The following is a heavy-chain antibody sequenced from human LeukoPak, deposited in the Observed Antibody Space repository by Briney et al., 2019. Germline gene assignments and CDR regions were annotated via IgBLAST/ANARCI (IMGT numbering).Heavy chain of an antibody. Sequence: GSLRLSCAASGFTVSSNYMSWVRQAPGKGLEWIGEINHSGSTNYNPSLKSRVTISVDTSKNQFSLKLSSVTAADTAVHYCARVVVVPAAVDYWGQGTLVTVSS. CDR2: INHSGST. J-gene: IGHJ4*02. D-gene: IGHD2-2*01. V-gene: IGHV4-34*01. CDR1: GFTVSSNY. CDR3: ARVVVVPAAVDY.